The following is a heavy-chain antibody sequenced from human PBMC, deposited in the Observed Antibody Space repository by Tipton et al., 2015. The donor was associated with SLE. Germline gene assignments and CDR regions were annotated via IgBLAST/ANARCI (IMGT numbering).Heavy chain of an antibody. CDR1: GFTFSTYS. Sequence: SLRLSCVASGFTFSTYSMNWVRQAPGKGLEWVSYISSSSASIYYADSVKGRFTISRDNAKNSLYLQMNSLRVEDTAVYYCASDDYGDSGSWFDPWGQGTRVTVSS. V-gene: IGHV3-48*01. D-gene: IGHD4-17*01. CDR2: ISSSSASI. CDR3: ASDDYGDSGSWFDP. J-gene: IGHJ5*02.